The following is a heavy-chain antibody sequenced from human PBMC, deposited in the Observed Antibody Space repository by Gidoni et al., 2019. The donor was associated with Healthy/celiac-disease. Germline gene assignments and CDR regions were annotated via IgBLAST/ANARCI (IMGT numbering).Heavy chain of an antibody. J-gene: IGHJ6*02. Sequence: EVQLVESGGGLVQPGGSLRLSCAASGFPFSSYWLSWVRQAPGKGLGWVANIKQDGSEKYYVDSVKGRFTISRDNAKNSLYLQMNSLRAEDTAVYYCARDQRYSSSWDYYYGMDVWGQGTTVTVSS. CDR1: GFPFSSYW. CDR2: IKQDGSEK. CDR3: ARDQRYSSSWDYYYGMDV. V-gene: IGHV3-7*01. D-gene: IGHD6-13*01.